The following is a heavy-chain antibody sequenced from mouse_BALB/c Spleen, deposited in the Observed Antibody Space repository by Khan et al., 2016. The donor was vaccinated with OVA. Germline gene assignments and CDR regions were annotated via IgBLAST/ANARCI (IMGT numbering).Heavy chain of an antibody. Sequence: EVQLVESGGDFVRPGGSLKLSCAASGFTFSTYGMSWVRQTPDKRLEWVATINTGGAYTYYPDTVTGRFTLSRDNAKNTLYLQLSSLKSEDTAIYYCARLAYYYNSEGFAYWGRGTLVTVSA. CDR1: GFTFSTYG. CDR3: ARLAYYYNSEGFAY. V-gene: IGHV5-6*01. D-gene: IGHD1-1*01. J-gene: IGHJ3*01. CDR2: INTGGAYT.